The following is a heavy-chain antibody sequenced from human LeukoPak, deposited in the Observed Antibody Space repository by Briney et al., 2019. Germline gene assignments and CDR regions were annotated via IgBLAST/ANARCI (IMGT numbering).Heavy chain of an antibody. J-gene: IGHJ4*02. D-gene: IGHD1-1*01. CDR2: IYYSGST. CDR3: ARVQRPLDGADY. V-gene: IGHV4-59*01. Sequence: SETLSLTCTVSGGSISSYYWSWIRQPPGKGLEWIGYIYYSGSTNYSPSLKSRVTISVDTSKNLFSLKLSSVTAADTAVYYCARVQRPLDGADYWGQGTLVTVSS. CDR1: GGSISSYY.